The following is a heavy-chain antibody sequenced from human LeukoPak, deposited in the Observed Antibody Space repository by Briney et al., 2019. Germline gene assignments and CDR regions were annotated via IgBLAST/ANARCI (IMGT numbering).Heavy chain of an antibody. J-gene: IGHJ4*02. Sequence: PGGSLRLSCAASGFTFSSYSMNWVRQAPGKGLEWVSYISSSSSTIYYADSVKGRFTISRDNAKNSLYLQMNSLRAEDTAVFYCAKDLRSKVAALDYWGQGTLVTVSS. CDR1: GFTFSSYS. V-gene: IGHV3-48*01. D-gene: IGHD6-19*01. CDR2: ISSSSSTI. CDR3: AKDLRSKVAALDY.